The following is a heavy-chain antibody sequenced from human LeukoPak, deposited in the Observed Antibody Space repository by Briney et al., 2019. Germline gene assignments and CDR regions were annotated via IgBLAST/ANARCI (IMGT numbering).Heavy chain of an antibody. CDR1: GFTFNNYE. CDR3: ARARIAAPLLDY. Sequence: PGGSLRLSCAASGFTFNNYEMNWVRQTPGKGLEWVSYISDHGKSRNYVDSVKGRFTISRDNAKNSLYLQMSSLRVEDTAVYFCARARIAAPLLDYWGQGTLVTVSS. V-gene: IGHV3-48*03. J-gene: IGHJ4*02. D-gene: IGHD6-13*01. CDR2: ISDHGKSR.